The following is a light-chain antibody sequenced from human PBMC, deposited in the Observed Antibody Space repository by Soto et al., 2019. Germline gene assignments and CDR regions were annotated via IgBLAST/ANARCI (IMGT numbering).Light chain of an antibody. V-gene: IGLV2-14*01. Sequence: QSALTQPASGSGSPGQWITISCTGTSSDVGGYNYVSWYQQHPGKAPKLMIYEVNNRPSGVSNRFSGSKSGNTASLTISGLQAEDEADYYCSSYTSSSTLVVFGGGTKLTVL. CDR2: EVN. CDR1: SSDVGGYNY. J-gene: IGLJ2*01. CDR3: SSYTSSSTLVV.